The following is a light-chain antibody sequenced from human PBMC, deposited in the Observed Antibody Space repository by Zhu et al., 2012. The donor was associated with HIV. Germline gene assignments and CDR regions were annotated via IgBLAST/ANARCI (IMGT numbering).Light chain of an antibody. V-gene: IGKV3D-20*02. CDR3: QQRSSWPLT. CDR1: QSVSGND. Sequence: VLTQSPGTLSLSPGERVTLSCRASQSVSGNDVAWYQQNPGQAPRLLIYGASRRATGIPDRFSGSGSGTDFTLTISSLEPEDFALYYCQQRSSWPLTFGGGTKVEIK. CDR2: GAS. J-gene: IGKJ4*01.